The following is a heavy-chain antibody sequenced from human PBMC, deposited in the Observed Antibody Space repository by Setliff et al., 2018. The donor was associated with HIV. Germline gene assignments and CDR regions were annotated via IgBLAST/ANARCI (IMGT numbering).Heavy chain of an antibody. CDR1: GFSISSGFY. V-gene: IGHV4-38-2*02. Sequence: SETLSLTCTVSGFSISSGFYWGWIRQPPGKGLEWIGSIYHSVSIHYNPSLKSRVTISIDTSKNQFSLKLSSVTAADTAVYYCARPDRGSWYSWFDPWGQGTRVTVSS. CDR2: IYHSVSI. D-gene: IGHD6-13*01. CDR3: ARPDRGSWYSWFDP. J-gene: IGHJ5*02.